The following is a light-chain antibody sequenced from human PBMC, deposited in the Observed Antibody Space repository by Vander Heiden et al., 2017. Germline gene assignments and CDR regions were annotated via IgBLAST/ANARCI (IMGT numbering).Light chain of an antibody. Sequence: EIAMTQSPLSLPVTPGQAASISCRSSQSLLDRSGYNCLDWFVQRPGQSPQLLIYLASNRVSGVPDRFSGSGSGTEFTLKISRVEPDDVGIYYCMQAQQTPWTFGQGTKVEIK. CDR1: QSLLDRSGYNC. CDR2: LAS. V-gene: IGKV2-28*01. CDR3: MQAQQTPWT. J-gene: IGKJ1*01.